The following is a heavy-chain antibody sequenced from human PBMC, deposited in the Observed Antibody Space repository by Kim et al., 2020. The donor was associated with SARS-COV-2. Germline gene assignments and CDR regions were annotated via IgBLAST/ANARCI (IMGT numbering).Heavy chain of an antibody. CDR1: GFTFSSYW. Sequence: GGSLRLSCAASGFTFSSYWMHWVRQAPGKGLVWVSRINSDGSSTSYADSVKGRFTISRDNAKNTLYLQMNSLRAEDTAVYYCARDCSSTSCYRRGYYYYGMDVWGQGTTVTVSS. J-gene: IGHJ6*02. CDR2: INSDGSST. CDR3: ARDCSSTSCYRRGYYYYGMDV. V-gene: IGHV3-74*01. D-gene: IGHD2-2*01.